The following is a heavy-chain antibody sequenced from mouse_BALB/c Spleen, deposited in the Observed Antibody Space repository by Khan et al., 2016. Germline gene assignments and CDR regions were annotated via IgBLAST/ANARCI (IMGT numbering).Heavy chain of an antibody. Sequence: EVKLEASGPGLVKPSQSLSLTCSVTGYSITSGYYWNWIRQFPGNKLEWMGYISYDGSNNYNPSLKNRISITRDTSKNQFFLKLNSVTTEDTATYYCARDPFYYYGSSYWYFDVWCAVTTFTVSS. CDR2: ISYDGSN. CDR3: ARDPFYYYGSSYWYFDV. V-gene: IGHV3-6*02. J-gene: IGHJ1*01. D-gene: IGHD1-1*01. CDR1: GYSITSGYY.